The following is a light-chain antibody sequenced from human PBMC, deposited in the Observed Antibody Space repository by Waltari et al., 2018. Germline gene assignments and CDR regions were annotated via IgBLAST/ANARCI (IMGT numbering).Light chain of an antibody. CDR2: EDT. J-gene: IGLJ2*01. CDR3: QAWGSRTVV. V-gene: IGLV3-1*01. Sequence: SYELTQAPSVSVSPGQTATITCPGDGLGNKYTSWYQQKPGQSPVLVIYEDTTRPSGIPLRFSGSNSGNTAVLTISDTQTVDEADYYCQAWGSRTVVFGGGTKLTVL. CDR1: GLGNKY.